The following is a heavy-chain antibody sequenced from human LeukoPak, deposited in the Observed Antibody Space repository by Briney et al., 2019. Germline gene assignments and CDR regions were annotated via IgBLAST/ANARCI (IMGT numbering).Heavy chain of an antibody. CDR2: ISSSSSYI. CDR1: GFTFSSYS. CDR3: ARDKATPPPYHYYYYMDV. V-gene: IGHV3-21*01. Sequence: PGGSLRLSCAASGFTFSSYSMNWVRQAPGKGLEWVSSISSSSSYIYYADSVKGRFTISRDNAKNSLYLQMNSLRAEDTAVYYCARDKATPPPYHYYYYMDVWGKGTTVTISS. J-gene: IGHJ6*03.